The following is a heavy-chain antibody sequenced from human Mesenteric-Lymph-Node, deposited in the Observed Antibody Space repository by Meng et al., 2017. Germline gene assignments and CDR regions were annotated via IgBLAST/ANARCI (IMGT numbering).Heavy chain of an antibody. Sequence: GGSLRLSCAGSGFIFSSYEMNWVRQAPGKGLEWLSYITGGGVTIYSADSVKGRFTISRDNSKNTLGLQMNSLRVEDTAVYYCARLNLPGIAVLGTRIWGQRTQVTVSS. CDR1: GFIFSSYE. D-gene: IGHD6-19*01. J-gene: IGHJ4*02. CDR3: ARLNLPGIAVLGTRI. CDR2: ITGGGVTI. V-gene: IGHV3-48*03.